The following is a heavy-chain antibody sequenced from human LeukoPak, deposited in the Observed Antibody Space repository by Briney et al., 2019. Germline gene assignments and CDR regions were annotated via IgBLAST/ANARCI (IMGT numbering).Heavy chain of an antibody. CDR1: GDSISSGGYY. CDR2: IYYSGNT. D-gene: IGHD1-1*01. CDR3: ARGVERQILSFDP. J-gene: IGHJ5*02. V-gene: IGHV4-31*03. Sequence: SETLSLTCTVSGDSISSGGYYWNWIRRHPGMGLEWIGNIYYSGNTYYNPSLKSRVTISVDTSKNQFFLKLSSVTAADTAVYFCARGVERQILSFDPWGQGTLVTVSS.